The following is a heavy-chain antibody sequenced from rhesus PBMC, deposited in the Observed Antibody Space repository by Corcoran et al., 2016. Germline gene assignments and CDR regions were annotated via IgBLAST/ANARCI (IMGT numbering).Heavy chain of an antibody. D-gene: IGHD6-43*01. CDR3: ASGSSFVY. Sequence: EVQLVQSAAEVKRPGESLKISCKTSGYSFTRYWFSWVRRMPGKGLEWMGAIDPSDSDAKYSPSFQGQVTISADKSISTAYLQWSSLKASDSATYYCASGSSFVYWGQGVLVTVSS. J-gene: IGHJ4*01. CDR1: GYSFTRYW. V-gene: IGHV5-2*01. CDR2: IDPSDSDA.